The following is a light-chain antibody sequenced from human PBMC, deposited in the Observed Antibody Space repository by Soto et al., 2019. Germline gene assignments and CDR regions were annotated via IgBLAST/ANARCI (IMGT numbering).Light chain of an antibody. V-gene: IGLV1-40*01. Sequence: QSVLTQPPSVSGAPGRRVTISCTGSSSNIGAGYDVHWYQQLPGTAPKLLIYGNSNRPSGVPDRFSGSKSGTSASLAITGLQAEDEADYYCQSYDSSLSGFFGTGTKVTVL. J-gene: IGLJ1*01. CDR1: SSNIGAGYD. CDR2: GNS. CDR3: QSYDSSLSGF.